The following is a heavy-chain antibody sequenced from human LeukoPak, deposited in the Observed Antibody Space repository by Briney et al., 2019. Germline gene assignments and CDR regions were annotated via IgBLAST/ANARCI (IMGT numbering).Heavy chain of an antibody. J-gene: IGHJ4*02. CDR1: SASISSYY. CDR2: IYYTGST. V-gene: IGHV4-59*01. D-gene: IGHD3-3*01. Sequence: SETLSLTCTVSSASISSYYWSWIRQPPGKGLEWIGYIYYTGSTNYNPSLKSRVTISVDTSKNQFSLKLSSVTAADTAVYYCARGYYDFPYWGQGTLVTVSS. CDR3: ARGYYDFPY.